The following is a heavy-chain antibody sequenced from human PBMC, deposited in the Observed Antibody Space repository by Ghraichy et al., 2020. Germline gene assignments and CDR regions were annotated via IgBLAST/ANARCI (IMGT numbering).Heavy chain of an antibody. D-gene: IGHD4-23*01. CDR3: ARGSTVVRFYYHGGMDV. Sequence: GGSLRLSCVGSGFTFSSYSMNWVRQSPGKGLEWVSYITSSSSFISYADSVKGRFTISRDNAQNSLYLQMNSLRDEDTAVYYCARGSTVVRFYYHGGMDVWGQGTTVTVSS. J-gene: IGHJ6*02. CDR2: ITSSSSFI. V-gene: IGHV3-48*02. CDR1: GFTFSSYS.